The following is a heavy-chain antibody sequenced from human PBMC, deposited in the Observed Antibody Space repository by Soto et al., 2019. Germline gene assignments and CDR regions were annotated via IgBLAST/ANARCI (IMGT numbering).Heavy chain of an antibody. CDR2: IIPILGIA. Sequence: QVQLVQSGAEVKQPGSSVKVSCKASGGTFSSYTISWLRQSPGQGLEWMGRIIPILGIANYAQKFQVRVTITADKSTITSYMELSSLRSEDTVVYYCPRKRGGYSGYVACWGHGTLVTVSS. V-gene: IGHV1-69*02. J-gene: IGHJ4*01. CDR3: PRKRGGYSGYVAC. D-gene: IGHD5-12*01. CDR1: GGTFSSYT.